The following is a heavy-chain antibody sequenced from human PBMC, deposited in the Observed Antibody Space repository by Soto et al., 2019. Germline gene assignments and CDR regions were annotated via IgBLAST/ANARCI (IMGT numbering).Heavy chain of an antibody. CDR1: GGSFSGYY. D-gene: IGHD4-17*01. CDR3: ARGRPGPTGDYDFDY. V-gene: IGHV4-34*01. J-gene: IGHJ4*02. Sequence: PSETLSLTCAVYGGSFSGYYWSWIRQPPGKGLEWIGEINHSGSTNYNPSLKSRVTISVDTSKNQFSLKLSSVTAADTAVYYCARGRPGPTGDYDFDYWGQGTLVTVSS. CDR2: INHSGST.